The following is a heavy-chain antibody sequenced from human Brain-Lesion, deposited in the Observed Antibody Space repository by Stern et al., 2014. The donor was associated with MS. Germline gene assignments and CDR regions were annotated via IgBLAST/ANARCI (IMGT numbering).Heavy chain of an antibody. CDR2: IFNSGST. D-gene: IGHD2-2*01. CDR3: ARGRVVPGFQYYATDV. Sequence: QLQLQESGPGLVKPSQTLSLSCTVSGGSISSGGYYWSWIRQPAGKGLEWIGRIFNSGSTSYKPSLQSRVTISIDTPQKQFSLSMNPMTAADTAVYYCARGRVVPGFQYYATDVWGQGTTVIVSS. V-gene: IGHV4-61*02. CDR1: GGSISSGGYY. J-gene: IGHJ6*02.